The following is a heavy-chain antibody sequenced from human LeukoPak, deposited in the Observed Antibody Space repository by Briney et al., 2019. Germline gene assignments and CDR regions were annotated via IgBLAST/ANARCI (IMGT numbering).Heavy chain of an antibody. CDR2: ISGSGGST. CDR3: AKVSRWGITADYFDY. V-gene: IGHV3-23*01. D-gene: IGHD6-25*01. J-gene: IGHJ4*02. Sequence: GGSLRLSCAASGFTFSTYARSWVRQAPGKGLEWVSAISGSGGSTYYADSVKGRFTISRDNSKNTLYLQMNSLRAEDTAVYYCAKVSRWGITADYFDYWGQGTLVTVSS. CDR1: GFTFSTYA.